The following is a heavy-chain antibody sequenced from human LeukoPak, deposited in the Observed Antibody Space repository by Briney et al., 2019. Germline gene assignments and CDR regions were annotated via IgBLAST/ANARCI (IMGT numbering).Heavy chain of an antibody. D-gene: IGHD6-19*01. CDR3: AKEREQWLATPGY. CDR1: GFTVSSNY. CDR2: TYSGGRT. J-gene: IGHJ4*02. V-gene: IGHV3-53*01. Sequence: GGSLRLSCAASGFTVSSNYMSWVRQAPGKGLEWVSVTYSGGRTYYADSVKGRFTISRDNSKNTLYLQMNSLRAEDTAVYYCAKEREQWLATPGYWGQGTLVTVSS.